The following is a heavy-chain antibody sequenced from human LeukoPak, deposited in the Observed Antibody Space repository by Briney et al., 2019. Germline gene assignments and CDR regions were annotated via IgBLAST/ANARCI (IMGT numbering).Heavy chain of an antibody. D-gene: IGHD2-2*01. CDR3: AKGGSTSPNGINDY. Sequence: GGSLRLSCAASGFTFSSYAMSWVRQAPGKGLEWVSAISAGSSTYYADSVKGRFTISGDNSKNTLYLQMNSLRAEDTAVYYCAKGGSTSPNGINDYWGQGTLVTVSS. J-gene: IGHJ4*02. V-gene: IGHV3-23*01. CDR1: GFTFSSYA. CDR2: ISAGSST.